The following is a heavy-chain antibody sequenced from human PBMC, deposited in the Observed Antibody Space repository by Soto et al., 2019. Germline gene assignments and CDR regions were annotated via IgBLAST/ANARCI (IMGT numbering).Heavy chain of an antibody. Sequence: SETLSLTCAVYGGSVNGYYWNWIRQPPGKGLEWIGEINHTGGTHYNPSLKNRVTMSVDTSKNQFSLRLSSVTAADTAIYYCATRITVFGLLIPPFDPWGQGTQVTVSS. J-gene: IGHJ5*02. CDR3: ATRITVFGLLIPPFDP. D-gene: IGHD3-3*01. CDR1: GGSVNGYY. V-gene: IGHV4-34*01. CDR2: INHTGGT.